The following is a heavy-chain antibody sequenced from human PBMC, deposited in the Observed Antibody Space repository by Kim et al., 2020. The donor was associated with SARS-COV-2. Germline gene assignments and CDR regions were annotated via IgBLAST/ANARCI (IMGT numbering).Heavy chain of an antibody. CDR3: ARDLGGTMVRGPWYYFDY. V-gene: IGHV1-46*01. CDR2: INPSGGST. Sequence: ASVKVSCKASGYTFTSYYMHWVRQAPGQGLEWMGIINPSGGSTSYAQKFQGRVTMTRDTSTSTVYMELSSLRSEDTAVYYCARDLGGTMVRGPWYYFDYWGQGTLVTVSS. CDR1: GYTFTSYY. J-gene: IGHJ4*02. D-gene: IGHD3-10*01.